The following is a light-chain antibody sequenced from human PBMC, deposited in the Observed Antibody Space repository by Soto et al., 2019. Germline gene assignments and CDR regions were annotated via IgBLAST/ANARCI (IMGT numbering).Light chain of an antibody. CDR3: QQYNSHSPWT. Sequence: DIQMTQSPSTLSASVGDTVTITCRASQTIRSWLAWYQQKPGKAPKLLIYDAPSLESGVPSRFSGSGSGTEFTLTISSLQPDDFATYYCQQYNSHSPWTFGQGTRVEIK. CDR2: DAP. J-gene: IGKJ1*01. CDR1: QTIRSW. V-gene: IGKV1-5*01.